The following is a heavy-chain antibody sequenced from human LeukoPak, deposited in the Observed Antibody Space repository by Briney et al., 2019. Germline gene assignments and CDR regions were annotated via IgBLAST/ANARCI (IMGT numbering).Heavy chain of an antibody. V-gene: IGHV3-7*01. CDR2: IKQDGSEK. CDR1: GFNFSSYW. D-gene: IGHD3-10*01. J-gene: IGHJ4*02. CDR3: ARLAELFFDY. Sequence: PGGSLRLSCAASGFNFSSYWMSWVRQAPGKGLEWVANIKQDGSEKYYVDSVKGRFTISRDNAKNSLYLQMNSLRAEDTAVYYCARLAELFFDYWGQGTLVTVSS.